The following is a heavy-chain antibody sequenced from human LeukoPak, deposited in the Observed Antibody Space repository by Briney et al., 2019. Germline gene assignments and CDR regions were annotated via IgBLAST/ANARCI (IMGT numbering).Heavy chain of an antibody. V-gene: IGHV4-59*08. CDR2: IYSSGST. D-gene: IGHD3-3*01. CDR1: GDSISGYY. CDR3: ARRNGVVIMGPDDAFDI. J-gene: IGHJ3*02. Sequence: PSETLSLACTVSGDSISGYYWTWIRQPPGKGLGWSGYIYSSGSTNYNPSLKSRVTISIDTSKNQFSLKLSSVTAADTAVYYCARRNGVVIMGPDDAFDIWGQGTMVTVSS.